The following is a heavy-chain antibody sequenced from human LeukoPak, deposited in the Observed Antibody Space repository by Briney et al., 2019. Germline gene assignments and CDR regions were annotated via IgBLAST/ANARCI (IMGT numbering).Heavy chain of an antibody. CDR2: IYYSGST. CDR3: ARDDGDSSGYYPNWFDP. D-gene: IGHD3-22*01. CDR1: GGSISSYY. V-gene: IGHV4-59*01. Sequence: PSETLSLTCTVSGGSISSYYWSWIRQPPGKGLEWIGYIYYSGSTNYNPSLKSRVTISVDTSKNQFSLKLSSVTAADTAVYYCARDDGDSSGYYPNWFDPWGQGTLVTASS. J-gene: IGHJ5*02.